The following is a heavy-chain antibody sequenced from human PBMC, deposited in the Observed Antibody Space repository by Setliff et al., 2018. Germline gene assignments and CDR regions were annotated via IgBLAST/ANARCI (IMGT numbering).Heavy chain of an antibody. CDR1: GGSISSYY. CDR3: ARCSGSYDAFDI. Sequence: PSETLSLTCTVSGGSISSYYWSWIRQPPGKGLEWIGYIYYSGSTYHNPSLKTLVTISVDTSKNQFSLKLGSVTAADTAVYYCARCSGSYDAFDIWGQGTMVTVSS. J-gene: IGHJ3*02. D-gene: IGHD1-26*01. V-gene: IGHV4-59*12. CDR2: IYYSGST.